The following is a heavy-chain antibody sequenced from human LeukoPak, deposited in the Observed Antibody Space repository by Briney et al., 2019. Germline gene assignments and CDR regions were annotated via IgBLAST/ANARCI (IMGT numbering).Heavy chain of an antibody. Sequence: GGSLRPSCAASGFTVSSNYMSWVRQAPGKGLEWVSVIYSGGSTCYADSVKGRFTISRDNSKNTLYLQMNSLRAEDTAVYYCARDGTDYYDSSGYYGWGQGTLVTVSS. CDR3: ARDGTDYYDSSGYYG. D-gene: IGHD3-22*01. J-gene: IGHJ4*02. CDR1: GFTVSSNY. V-gene: IGHV3-66*01. CDR2: IYSGGST.